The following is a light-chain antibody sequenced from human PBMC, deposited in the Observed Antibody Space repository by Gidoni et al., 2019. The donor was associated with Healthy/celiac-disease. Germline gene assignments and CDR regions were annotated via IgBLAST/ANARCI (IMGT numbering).Light chain of an antibody. CDR3: NARDSSGNHLV. CDR1: SLRSYY. Sequence: SSDLTQDPAVSVALGQTVRITCQGDSLRSYYASWYQQKPGQAPVLVIYGKNNQPSGIPDRFSGSSSGNTASLTITGAQAEDEADYYCNARDSSGNHLVFGGGTKLTVL. V-gene: IGLV3-19*01. CDR2: GKN. J-gene: IGLJ2*01.